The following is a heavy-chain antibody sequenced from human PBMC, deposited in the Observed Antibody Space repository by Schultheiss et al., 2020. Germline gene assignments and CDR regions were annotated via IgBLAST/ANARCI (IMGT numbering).Heavy chain of an antibody. CDR3: ARDPWGKYIWGRGPGSGLDV. Sequence: GGSLRLSCAASGFTFSSYAMSWVRQAPGKGLEWVSYISSSGSTIYYADSVKGRFTISRDNAKNSLYLQMNCLRAGDTAVYYCARDPWGKYIWGRGPGSGLDVWGQGTTVTVSS. J-gene: IGHJ6*02. D-gene: IGHD3-16*01. CDR1: GFTFSSYA. CDR2: ISSSGSTI. V-gene: IGHV3-48*04.